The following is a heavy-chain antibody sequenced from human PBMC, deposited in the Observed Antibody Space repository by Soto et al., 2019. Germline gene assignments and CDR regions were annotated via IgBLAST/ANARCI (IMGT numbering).Heavy chain of an antibody. Sequence: EVQLLESGGGWVQPGGSLRLSCAASGFTFSNFVMSWVRHIPGKGRHWVSGITGSGGRAYYADSVKGRFTISRDNSRNTLYLQMSRLGAEDTAMYHCAVHLGQNYYTMDVWGQGTTVTVSS. CDR2: ITGSGGRA. CDR1: GFTFSNFV. V-gene: IGHV3-23*01. CDR3: AVHLGQNYYTMDV. J-gene: IGHJ6*02.